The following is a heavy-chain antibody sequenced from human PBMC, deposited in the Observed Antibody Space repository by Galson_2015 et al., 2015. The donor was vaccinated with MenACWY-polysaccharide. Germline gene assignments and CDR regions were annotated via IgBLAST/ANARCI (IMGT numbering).Heavy chain of an antibody. CDR2: INSDASST. D-gene: IGHD3-10*01. J-gene: IGHJ6*02. CDR3: VGPLGRGGSGAYGMDA. V-gene: IGHV3-74*01. Sequence: LRLSCAASGLTFSNNWIHWVRQAPGKGLVWVSRINSDASSTAYADSVKGRFTISRDNAKNTLYLQMNSLRVEDTAVYYCVGPLGRGGSGAYGMDAWGQGTTVTVSS. CDR1: GLTFSNNW.